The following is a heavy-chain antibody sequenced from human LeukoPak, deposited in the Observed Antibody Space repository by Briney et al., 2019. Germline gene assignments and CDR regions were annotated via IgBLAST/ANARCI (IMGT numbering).Heavy chain of an antibody. CDR2: IYYSGST. J-gene: IGHJ5*02. V-gene: IGHV4-59*08. CDR3: ARHMSGPSWFDP. CDR1: GGSISSYY. D-gene: IGHD1-26*01. Sequence: SETLSLTCTVSGGSISSYYWSWIRQPPGKGLEWIGYIYYSGSTHYNPSLKSRVTISVDTSKNQFSLKLTSVTAADTAVYYCARHMSGPSWFDPWGQGTLVTVSS.